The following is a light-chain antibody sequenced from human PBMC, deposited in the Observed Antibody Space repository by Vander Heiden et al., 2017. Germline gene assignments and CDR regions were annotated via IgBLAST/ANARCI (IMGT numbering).Light chain of an antibody. CDR1: QSVSSY. V-gene: IGKV3-11*01. CDR3: QQRINSLLT. J-gene: IGKJ4*02. Sequence: EIVLTQSPATLSLSPGERATLPYRASQSVSSYLAWYQQRPGQAPRLLIYDASNRATGIPARFSGSGSGTDFTLTISNLEPEDFAVYYCQQRINSLLTFGGGTKVEIK. CDR2: DAS.